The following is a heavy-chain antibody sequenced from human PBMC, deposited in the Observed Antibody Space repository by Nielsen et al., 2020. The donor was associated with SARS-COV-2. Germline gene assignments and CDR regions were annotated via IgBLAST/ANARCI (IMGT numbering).Heavy chain of an antibody. V-gene: IGHV3-30-3*01. Sequence: GESLKISCAASGFTFSSYAMHWVRQAPGKGLEWVAVISYDGSNKYYADSVKGRFTISRDNSKNTLYLQMNSLRAEDTAVYYCARQFGYCSSTSCPLDYWGQGTLVTVSS. J-gene: IGHJ4*02. CDR2: ISYDGSNK. D-gene: IGHD2-2*03. CDR3: ARQFGYCSSTSCPLDY. CDR1: GFTFSSYA.